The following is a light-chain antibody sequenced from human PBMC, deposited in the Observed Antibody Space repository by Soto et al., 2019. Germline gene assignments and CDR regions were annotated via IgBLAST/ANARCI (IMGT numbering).Light chain of an antibody. Sequence: EIVLTQSPATLSLSPGERATLSCRASQSVNNFLAWYQPKPGQAPRLLIYDTSNRTTGIPPRCSGSGSVTVITLTLNSLDPDDYSFYYCHQRSNWHTFGQGTKLEIK. J-gene: IGKJ2*01. CDR3: HQRSNWHT. CDR1: QSVNNF. V-gene: IGKV3-11*01. CDR2: DTS.